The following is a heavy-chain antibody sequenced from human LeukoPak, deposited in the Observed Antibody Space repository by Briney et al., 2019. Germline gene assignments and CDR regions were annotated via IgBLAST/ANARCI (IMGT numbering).Heavy chain of an antibody. D-gene: IGHD5-24*01. J-gene: IGHJ4*02. CDR3: ARDYKYAFDN. Sequence: GGSLRLSCAASGFTFSDYSMNWVRQAPGKGLEWISYIGIDSGNTNYANSVKGRFTISGDKAKNSLYLQMNSLRVEDTAVYYCARDYKYAFDNWGRGTLVTVSS. V-gene: IGHV3-48*01. CDR2: IGIDSGNT. CDR1: GFTFSDYS.